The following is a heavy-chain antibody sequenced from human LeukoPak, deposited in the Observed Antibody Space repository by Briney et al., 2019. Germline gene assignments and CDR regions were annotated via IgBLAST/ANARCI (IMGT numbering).Heavy chain of an antibody. CDR1: GFTFDDYA. D-gene: IGHD3-22*01. CDR2: TSWNSGSI. V-gene: IGHV3-9*03. CDR3: AKSYYYDSSGYIDY. J-gene: IGHJ4*02. Sequence: GGSLRLSCAASGFTFDDYAMHWVRQAPGKGLEWVSGTSWNSGSIGYADSVKGRFTISRDNAKNSLYLQMNSLRAEDMALYYCAKSYYYDSSGYIDYWGQGTLVTVSS.